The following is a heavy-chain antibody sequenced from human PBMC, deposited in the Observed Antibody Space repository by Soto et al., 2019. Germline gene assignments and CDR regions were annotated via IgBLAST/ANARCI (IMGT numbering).Heavy chain of an antibody. CDR1: GFTFSSYA. Sequence: QVQLVESGGGVVQPGRSLRLSCAASGFTFSSYAMHWVRRAPGKGLEWVAVISYDGSNKYYADSVKGRFTISRDNSKNTLYLQMNSLRAEDTAVYYCARDPDSGLDYWGQGTLVTVSS. J-gene: IGHJ4*02. CDR2: ISYDGSNK. V-gene: IGHV3-30-3*01. CDR3: ARDPDSGLDY. D-gene: IGHD3-10*01.